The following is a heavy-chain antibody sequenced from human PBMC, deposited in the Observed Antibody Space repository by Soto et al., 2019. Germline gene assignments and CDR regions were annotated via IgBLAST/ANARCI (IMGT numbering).Heavy chain of an antibody. CDR2: IKGSFDGATT. J-gene: IGHJ4*02. Sequence: PGGSLRLSCAASGFNFNEDWISWVRQAPGKGLEWVGRIKGSFDGATTDYAPPVNGRFTILRDDSIPTVLLAMKGPPAEDSGMYFCARAFSCGSRGPDKGVFDGGGPGTMVTVFS. CDR1: GFNFNEDW. V-gene: IGHV3-15*01. CDR3: ARAFSCGSRGPDKGVFDG. D-gene: IGHD3-3*01.